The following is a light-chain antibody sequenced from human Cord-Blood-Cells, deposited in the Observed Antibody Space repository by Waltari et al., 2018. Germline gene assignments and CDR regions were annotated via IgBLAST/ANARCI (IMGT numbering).Light chain of an antibody. Sequence: SYVLTQPPSVSVAPGQTARITCGGNNIGSKSLHWYQQKPGQAPVLVVYDDSDRPSGLPERFSGSDSGNTVTLTISRVEAGDEADYYCQVWDSSSDHYVFGTGTNVTVL. CDR3: QVWDSSSDHYV. J-gene: IGLJ1*01. CDR2: DDS. CDR1: NIGSKS. V-gene: IGLV3-21*02.